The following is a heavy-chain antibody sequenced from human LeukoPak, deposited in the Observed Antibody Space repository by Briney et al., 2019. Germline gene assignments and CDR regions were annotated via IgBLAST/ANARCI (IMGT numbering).Heavy chain of an antibody. CDR1: GFTFSSYG. J-gene: IGHJ4*02. CDR3: AKGYGSGSYSVDY. CDR2: ISYDGSNK. D-gene: IGHD3-10*01. V-gene: IGHV3-30*02. Sequence: PGGSLRLSCAASGFTFSSYGMHWVRQAPGKGLEWVTFISYDGSNKYYADSVKGRFTISRDNSENTLYLQMNSLRAEDTAVYHCAKGYGSGSYSVDYWGQGTLVTVSS.